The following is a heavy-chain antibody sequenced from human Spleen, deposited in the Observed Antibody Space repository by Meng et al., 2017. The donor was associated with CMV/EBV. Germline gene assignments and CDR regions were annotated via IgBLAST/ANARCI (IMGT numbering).Heavy chain of an antibody. CDR3: ARGQKGYFDL. CDR1: GGSISSSNYY. CDR2: IYNSGST. V-gene: IGHV4-30-4*01. J-gene: IGHJ2*01. Sequence: QLPPQESGPGLVKPSVTLSLTCTVSGGSISSSNYYWSWIRQPPGKGLEWSGHIYNSGSTYYNPSLKSRITISVDTSKNQFSLKLSSVTAADTAVYYCARGQKGYFDLWGRGALVTVSS.